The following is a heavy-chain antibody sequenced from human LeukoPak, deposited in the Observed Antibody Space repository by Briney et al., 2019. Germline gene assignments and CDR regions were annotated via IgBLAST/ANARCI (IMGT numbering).Heavy chain of an antibody. D-gene: IGHD3-9*01. CDR1: GYTFTNYY. CDR2: INPNSGDT. CDR3: ARGEVYYDILTGYFL. Sequence: ASVKVSCKASGYTFTNYYMHRVRQAPGQGLEWMGWINPNSGDTNYAQKFQGRVTMTRDTSISTAYMELSRLRSDDTAVYYCARGEVYYDILTGYFLWGQGTMVTVSS. V-gene: IGHV1-2*02. J-gene: IGHJ3*01.